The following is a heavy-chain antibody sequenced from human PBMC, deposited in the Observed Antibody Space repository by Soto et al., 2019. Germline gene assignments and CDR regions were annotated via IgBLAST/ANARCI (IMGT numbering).Heavy chain of an antibody. Sequence: QLQLVQSGGEVKKPGASVRVSCEAYGYPFSKYGISWIRQAPGQGLEWMGWIKPDNGNTDYEQKFKGRVTMTTDTSSNTAYMELRSLGSDDTAVYYCATSYDSGFDPWGQGTLVSVSS. CDR3: ATSYDSGFDP. CDR2: IKPDNGNT. J-gene: IGHJ5*02. D-gene: IGHD5-12*01. V-gene: IGHV1-18*04. CDR1: GYPFSKYG.